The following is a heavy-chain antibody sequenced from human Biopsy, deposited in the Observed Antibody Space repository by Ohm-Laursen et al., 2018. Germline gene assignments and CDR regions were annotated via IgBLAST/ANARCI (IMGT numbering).Heavy chain of an antibody. CDR1: GYTFDIYP. J-gene: IGHJ4*02. V-gene: IGHV1-69*06. CDR3: AIAGQTSGEYVVPRHFDS. Sequence: SVKVSCKASGYTFDIYPLFWVRQAPGQGFEWMGGIFPLFETTGSAQKFQGRVTITADRSTTTAYIELSGLTSEDTAIYYCAIAGQTSGEYVVPRHFDSWGQGTRVTVSS. D-gene: IGHD2-15*01. CDR2: IFPLFETT.